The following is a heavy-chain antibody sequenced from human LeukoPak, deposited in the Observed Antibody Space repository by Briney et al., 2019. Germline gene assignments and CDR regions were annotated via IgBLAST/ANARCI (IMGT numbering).Heavy chain of an antibody. D-gene: IGHD1-26*01. V-gene: IGHV4-59*01. Sequence: SETLSLTCTVSGGSISSYYWSWIRQPPGKGLEWIGYIYYSGSTNYNPSLKSRVTISVDTSKNQFSLKLSSVTAADTAVYYCARSRVGATTHLDYWGQGTLVTVSS. CDR1: GGSISSYY. CDR2: IYYSGST. CDR3: ARSRVGATTHLDY. J-gene: IGHJ4*02.